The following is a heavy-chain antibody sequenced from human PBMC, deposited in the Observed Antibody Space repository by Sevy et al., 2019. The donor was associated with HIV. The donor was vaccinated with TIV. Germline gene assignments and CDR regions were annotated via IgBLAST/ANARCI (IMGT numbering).Heavy chain of an antibody. CDR3: AKPPSNHDVLHYYGMDV. CDR1: GFTFGSYG. V-gene: IGHV3-23*01. D-gene: IGHD3-10*02. CDR2: ISFSGVAT. Sequence: GGSLRLSCVGSGFTFGSYGMSWVRQPPGKGLEWVSSISFSGVATFYADSVRGRFTISSANSKNILYLQMNSLRAEDTAVYFCAKPPSNHDVLHYYGMDVWGQGTTVTVSS. J-gene: IGHJ6*02.